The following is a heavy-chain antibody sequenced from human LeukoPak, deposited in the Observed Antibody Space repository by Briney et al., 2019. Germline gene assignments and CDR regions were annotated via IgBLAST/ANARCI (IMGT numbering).Heavy chain of an antibody. V-gene: IGHV1-69*04. CDR1: GGTFSSYA. D-gene: IGHD1-1*01. CDR2: IIPIPGIA. CDR3: ARGYNKRDYYYYYGMDV. Sequence: GASVKVSCKASGGTFSSYAISWVRQAPGQVLEWMGRIIPIPGIANYAQKFQGRVTITADKSTSTAYMELSSLRSEDTAVYYCARGYNKRDYYYYYGMDVWGQGTTVTVSS. J-gene: IGHJ6*02.